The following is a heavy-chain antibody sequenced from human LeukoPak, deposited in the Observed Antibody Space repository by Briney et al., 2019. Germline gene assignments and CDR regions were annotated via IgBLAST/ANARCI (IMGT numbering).Heavy chain of an antibody. CDR3: ARDVNYYGMDV. J-gene: IGHJ6*04. CDR2: INHSGST. V-gene: IGHV4-34*01. Sequence: SETLSLTCAVYGGSFSGYYWSWIRQPPGKGLEWIGEINHSGSTNYNPSLKSRVTISVDTSKNQFSLKLSSVTAADTAVYYCARDVNYYGMDVWGKGTTVTVSS. CDR1: GGSFSGYY.